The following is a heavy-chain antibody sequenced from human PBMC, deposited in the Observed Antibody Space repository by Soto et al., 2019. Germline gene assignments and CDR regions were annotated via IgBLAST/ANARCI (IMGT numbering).Heavy chain of an antibody. J-gene: IGHJ4*02. CDR2: IHTSGTT. CDR3: ARAPKQWLAFFDH. CDR1: GDSISSSH. D-gene: IGHD6-19*01. Sequence: TETLYPLCPVSGDSISSSHWSWIRQPAGKGLEWIGRIHTSGTTNYNPSLKSRVTMSVDTSKNHFSLKLSSVTAADTAVYYCARAPKQWLAFFDHWGQGNLVTVS. V-gene: IGHV4-4*07.